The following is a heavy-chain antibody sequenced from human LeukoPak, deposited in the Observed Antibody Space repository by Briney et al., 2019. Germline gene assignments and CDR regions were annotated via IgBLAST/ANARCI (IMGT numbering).Heavy chain of an antibody. V-gene: IGHV3-74*01. Sequence: PGGSLRLSCVASGFTFSMNWLHWVRQVPGKGLVWVSRINTDGSTTNYADSVKGRFTISRDNTKNTLYLQMNSLRAEDSAVYFCTRGYNTASLDWGQGTRITVAS. CDR3: TRGYNTASLD. D-gene: IGHD5-18*01. J-gene: IGHJ4*02. CDR2: INTDGSTT. CDR1: GFTFSMNW.